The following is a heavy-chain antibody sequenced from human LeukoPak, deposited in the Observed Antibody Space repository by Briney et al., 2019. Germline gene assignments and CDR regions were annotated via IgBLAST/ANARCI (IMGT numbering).Heavy chain of an antibody. CDR3: ARAISRYFDWSRNPDAFDI. CDR2: TYTSGST. V-gene: IGHV4-61*02. D-gene: IGHD3-9*01. CDR1: GGSISSGSYY. Sequence: SETLSLTCTVSGGSISSGSYYWSWIRQPAGKGLESIGRTYTSGSTNYNPSLKSRVTISVDTSKNQFSLKLSSVTAADTAVYYCARAISRYFDWSRNPDAFDIWGQGTMVTVSS. J-gene: IGHJ3*02.